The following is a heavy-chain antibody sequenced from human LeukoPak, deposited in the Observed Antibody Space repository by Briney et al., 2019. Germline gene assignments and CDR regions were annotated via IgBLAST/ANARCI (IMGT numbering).Heavy chain of an antibody. D-gene: IGHD4-23*01. CDR2: VYYGGTT. Sequence: SETLSLTCTVSGGSISNQIYSWGWIRQSPGKGLEWIGSVYYGGTTYYNPSLKSRITISVDTSKNQFSLKLTSVTAAETAVYYCARLSDCGGKADYWGQGTLVTVSS. V-gene: IGHV4-39*01. J-gene: IGHJ4*02. CDR3: ARLSDCGGKADY. CDR1: GGSISNQIYS.